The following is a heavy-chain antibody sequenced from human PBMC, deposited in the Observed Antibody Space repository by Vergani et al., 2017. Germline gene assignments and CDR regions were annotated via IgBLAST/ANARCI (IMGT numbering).Heavy chain of an antibody. CDR1: GFTFDDYA. J-gene: IGHJ4*02. CDR2: ISWNSGSI. V-gene: IGHV3-9*01. D-gene: IGHD5-24*01. CDR3: AKGGGDGYNSLDY. Sequence: EVQLVESGGGLVQPGRSLRLSCAASGFTFDDYAMHWVRQAPGKGLEWVSGISWNSGSIGYADSVKGRFTISRDNSKNTLYLQMNSLRAEDTAVYYCAKGGGDGYNSLDYWGQGTRVTVSS.